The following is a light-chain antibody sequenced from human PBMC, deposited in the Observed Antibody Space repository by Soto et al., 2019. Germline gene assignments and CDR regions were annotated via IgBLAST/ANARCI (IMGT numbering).Light chain of an antibody. CDR3: QQYGSSPPRT. CDR1: QTVDNF. V-gene: IGKV3-20*01. J-gene: IGKJ1*01. CDR2: DAT. Sequence: EIVLTQSPVIVSLSPGERATLSCRASQTVDNFLAWYQLKPGKAPRLLIYDATTRATGIPARFSGSGSGTDFTLTISSLEPEDFAVYYCQQYGSSPPRTFGQGTKVDIK.